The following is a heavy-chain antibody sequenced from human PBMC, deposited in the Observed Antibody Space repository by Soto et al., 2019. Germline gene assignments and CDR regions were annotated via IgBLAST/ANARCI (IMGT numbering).Heavy chain of an antibody. V-gene: IGHV3-30-3*01. Sequence: GGSLRLSCAASGFTFSSYAMHWVRQAPGKGLEWVAVISYDGSNKYYADSVKGRFTISRDNSKNTLYLQMNSLRAEDTAVYYCARYPLPNAYCISTSCYWLPWFDPWGQGTLVTAPQ. CDR2: ISYDGSNK. CDR3: ARYPLPNAYCISTSCYWLPWFDP. CDR1: GFTFSSYA. J-gene: IGHJ5*02. D-gene: IGHD2-2*01.